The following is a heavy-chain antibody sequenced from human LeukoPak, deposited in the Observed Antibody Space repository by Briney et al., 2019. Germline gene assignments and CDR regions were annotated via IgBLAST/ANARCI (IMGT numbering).Heavy chain of an antibody. CDR1: GGSISSSSYY. V-gene: IGHV4-39*01. CDR3: ARSSYYYDSSGYYYNY. CDR2: IYYSGST. Sequence: VKPSETLSLTCTVSGGSISSSSYYWGWTRQPPGKGLEWIGSIYYSGSTYYNPSLKSRVTISVDTSKNQFSLKLSSVTAADTAVYYCARSSYYYDSSGYYYNYWGQGTLVTVSS. J-gene: IGHJ4*02. D-gene: IGHD3-22*01.